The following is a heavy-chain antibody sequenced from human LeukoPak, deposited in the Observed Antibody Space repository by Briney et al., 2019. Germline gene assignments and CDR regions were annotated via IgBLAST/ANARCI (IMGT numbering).Heavy chain of an antibody. J-gene: IGHJ3*01. D-gene: IGHD2-8*01. CDR1: GFSFSSHA. CDR3: ANRGTKWLPPPTDAFDV. CDR2: ISSGGGTT. Sequence: PGGSLRLSCAASGFSFSSHAMSWVRSAPGKALQWVSTISSGGGTTYYGDSVKGRFTISRDNSKNTLYLQMNSLRVDDTAIYYCANRGTKWLPPPTDAFDVWGQGTMVTVSS. V-gene: IGHV3-23*01.